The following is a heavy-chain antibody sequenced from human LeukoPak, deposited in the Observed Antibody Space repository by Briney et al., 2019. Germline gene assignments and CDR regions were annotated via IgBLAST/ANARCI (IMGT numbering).Heavy chain of an antibody. J-gene: IGHJ3*02. D-gene: IGHD3-3*01. V-gene: IGHV3-21*01. CDR2: ISSSSSYI. Sequence: GGSLRLSCAASGFTFSSYSMNWVRQAPGKGLEWVSSISSSSSYIYYADSVKGRFTISRDNAKNSLYLQMNSLRAEDTAVYYCARSHFLEWLPDAFDIWGQGTMVTVSS. CDR3: ARSHFLEWLPDAFDI. CDR1: GFTFSSYS.